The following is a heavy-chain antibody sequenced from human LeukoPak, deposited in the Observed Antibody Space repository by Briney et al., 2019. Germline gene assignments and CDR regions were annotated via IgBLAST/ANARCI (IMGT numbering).Heavy chain of an antibody. V-gene: IGHV4-34*01. J-gene: IGHJ3*02. CDR2: INHSGST. CDR3: ATSLEPSSNAFDI. Sequence: SETLSLTCAVYGGSFSGYYWSWIRQPPGKGLEWIGEINHSGSTNYNPSLKSRVTISVDTSKNQFSLKLSSVTAADTAVYYCATSLEPSSNAFDIWGQGTMVTVSS. CDR1: GGSFSGYY. D-gene: IGHD6-6*01.